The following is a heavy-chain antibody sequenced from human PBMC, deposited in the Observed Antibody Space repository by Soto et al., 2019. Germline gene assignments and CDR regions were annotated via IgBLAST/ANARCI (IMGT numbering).Heavy chain of an antibody. CDR1: GGSFSSGGYS. CDR2: IYHSGST. D-gene: IGHD3-16*01. J-gene: IGHJ3*02. V-gene: IGHV4-30-2*06. CDR3: AGIYDRNAFDI. Sequence: PSETLSLTCAVSGGSFSSGGYSWSWIRQSPGKGLEWIGYIYHSGSTYYNPSLTSRVTISVDRSKNQFSLKLGSVTAADTAVYYCAGIYDRNAFDIWGQGTMVTVSS.